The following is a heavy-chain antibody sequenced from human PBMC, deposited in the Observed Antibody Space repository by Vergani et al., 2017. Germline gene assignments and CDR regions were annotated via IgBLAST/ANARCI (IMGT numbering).Heavy chain of an antibody. D-gene: IGHD5-18*01. CDR3: ARDMSDTAIWTIYYYGMDV. V-gene: IGHV1-2*02. CDR1: GYTFTGYY. CDR2: INPNSGGT. Sequence: QVQLVQSGAEVKKPGASVKVSCKASGYTFTGYYMHWVRQAPGQGLEWMGWINPNSGGTNYAQKFQGRVTMTRDPSISTAYMELSRLRSDDTSVYYCARDMSDTAIWTIYYYGMDVWGQGTTVTVSS. J-gene: IGHJ6*02.